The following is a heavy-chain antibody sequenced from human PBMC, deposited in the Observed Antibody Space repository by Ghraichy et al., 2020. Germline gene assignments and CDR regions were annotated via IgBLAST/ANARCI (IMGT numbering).Heavy chain of an antibody. Sequence: GGSLRLACAASGFTFSSYSMNWVRQAPGKGLEWVSSISSSSSYIYYADSVKGRFTISRDNAKNSLYLQMNSLRAEDTAVYYCASYQLLYILGWGQGTLVTVSS. CDR2: ISSSSSYI. J-gene: IGHJ4*02. CDR1: GFTFSSYS. D-gene: IGHD2-2*02. CDR3: ASYQLLYILG. V-gene: IGHV3-21*01.